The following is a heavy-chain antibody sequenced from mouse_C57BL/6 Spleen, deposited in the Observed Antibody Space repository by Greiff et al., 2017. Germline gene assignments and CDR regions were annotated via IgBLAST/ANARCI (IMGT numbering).Heavy chain of an antibody. CDR2: FYPGSGSI. D-gene: IGHD1-1*01. CDR1: GYTFTEYT. Sequence: VQLQQSGAELVEPGASVKLSCKASGYTFTEYTIHWVKQRSGQGLEWIGWFYPGSGSIKYNEKFKDKATLTADKSSSTVYMELSRLTSEDSAVYFCARHEEVYYYGSSFAMDYWGQGTSVTVSS. V-gene: IGHV1-62-2*01. J-gene: IGHJ4*01. CDR3: ARHEEVYYYGSSFAMDY.